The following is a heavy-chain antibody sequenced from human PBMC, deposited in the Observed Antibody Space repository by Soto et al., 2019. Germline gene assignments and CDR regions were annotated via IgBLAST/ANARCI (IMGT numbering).Heavy chain of an antibody. Sequence: GGSLRLSCAASGFTFSDYSMNWVRQAPGEGLEWVSDVSGSGNTTYYADSVKGRFTISRDNSKKTLYLQMNSLRAEDTAVYYCAKSPPYYYGSGSYGFDYWGQGTLVTVSS. D-gene: IGHD3-10*01. CDR1: GFTFSDYS. CDR3: AKSPPYYYGSGSYGFDY. CDR2: VSGSGNTT. V-gene: IGHV3-23*01. J-gene: IGHJ4*02.